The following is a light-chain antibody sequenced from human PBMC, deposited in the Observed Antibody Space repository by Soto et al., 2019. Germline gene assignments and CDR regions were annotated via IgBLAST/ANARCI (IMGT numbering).Light chain of an antibody. CDR1: SSDVGGYDY. CDR3: SSLTSGSTRV. Sequence: QSALTQPASVSGSPGQSITISCTGTSSDVGGYDYVSWYQQHPDKAPKLIIYEVTDRPSGVSSRFSGSKSGNTASLTISGLQAEDEADYYCSSLTSGSTRVFGTRTKVTGL. CDR2: EVT. V-gene: IGLV2-14*01. J-gene: IGLJ1*01.